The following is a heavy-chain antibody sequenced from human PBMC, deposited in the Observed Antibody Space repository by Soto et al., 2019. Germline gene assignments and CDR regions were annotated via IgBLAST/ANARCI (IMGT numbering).Heavy chain of an antibody. CDR2: IIPIFGTA. D-gene: IGHD3-10*01. V-gene: IGHV1-69*13. CDR3: ARDRVAYYYGSGSPAPGFDP. J-gene: IGHJ5*02. CDR1: GGTFSSYA. Sequence: ASVKVSCKASGGTFSSYAISWVRQAPGQGLEWMGGIIPIFGTANYAQKFQGRVTITADESTSTAYMELSSLRSEDTAVYYCARDRVAYYYGSGSPAPGFDPWGQGTLVTVSS.